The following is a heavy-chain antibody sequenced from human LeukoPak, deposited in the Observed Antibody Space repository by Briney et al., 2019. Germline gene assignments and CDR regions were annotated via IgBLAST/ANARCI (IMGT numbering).Heavy chain of an antibody. J-gene: IGHJ4*02. D-gene: IGHD6-19*01. CDR2: INHSGST. CDR3: ARIGYSSGWYAANFDY. CDR1: GGSFSGYY. Sequence: SETLSLTCAANGGSFSGYYWSWIRQPPGKGLEWIGEINHSGSTNYNPSLKSRVTISVDTSKNQFSLKLSSVTAADTAVYYCARIGYSSGWYAANFDYWGQGTLVTVSS. V-gene: IGHV4-34*01.